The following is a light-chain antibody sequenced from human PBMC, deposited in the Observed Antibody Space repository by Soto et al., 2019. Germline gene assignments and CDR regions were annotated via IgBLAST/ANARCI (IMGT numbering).Light chain of an antibody. CDR1: QSVVTS. Sequence: EMVMTQSPAILSVSPGESATLSCRASQSVVTSLAWYQQKPGQAPRIIIYGASSRATGIPDRFSGSGSGTDCTLTISRLEPEDVATYYCQQSYRTPRTLGQGTKVDI. CDR2: GAS. CDR3: QQSYRTPRT. V-gene: IGKV3-20*01. J-gene: IGKJ1*01.